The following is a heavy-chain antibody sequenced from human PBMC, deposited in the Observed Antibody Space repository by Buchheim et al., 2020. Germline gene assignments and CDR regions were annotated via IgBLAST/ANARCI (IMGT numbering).Heavy chain of an antibody. Sequence: QVQLQESGPGLVKPSGTLSLTCAVSGGSISSSNWCIWVRQPPGKGLEWIGEISHSGSTNYNPSLNSRVTISLDKSKDLFSLKLSSVTAADTAVYYCAMITKRTAMDVWGQGTT. CDR2: ISHSGST. CDR3: AMITKRTAMDV. CDR1: GGSISSSNW. V-gene: IGHV4-4*02. J-gene: IGHJ6*02. D-gene: IGHD3-16*01.